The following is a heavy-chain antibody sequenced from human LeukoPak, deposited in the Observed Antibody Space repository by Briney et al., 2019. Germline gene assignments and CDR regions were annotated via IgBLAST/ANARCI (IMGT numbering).Heavy chain of an antibody. CDR3: ARPITGAGTDLGY. CDR1: GYTLTSLF. D-gene: IGHD6-19*01. V-gene: IGHV5-51*01. J-gene: IGHJ4*02. Sequence: GESLKSSCKASGYTLTSLFIGWVRQMPGRGLEWMGIIYTGDSDTRYSPSFQGRVTISVDKSISTAYLQWRSLKTSDTAIYYCARPITGAGTDLGYWGQGTLVTVSS. CDR2: IYTGDSDT.